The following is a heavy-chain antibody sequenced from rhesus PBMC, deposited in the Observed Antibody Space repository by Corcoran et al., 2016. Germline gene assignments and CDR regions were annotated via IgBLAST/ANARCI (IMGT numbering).Heavy chain of an antibody. J-gene: IGHJ3*01. CDR1: GGSISGGYG. Sequence: QVQLQESGPGLLKPSEPLSLTCAVSGGSISGGYGWGWIRQPPGKGLEWIGSRYSMTGHTYYNPALKSRVTISTDTSKNQFSLKLSSVTAADTAVDYCAREFGGYYSGAAFDFWGQGLRVTVSS. CDR3: AREFGGYYSGAAFDF. V-gene: IGHV4S7*01. D-gene: IGHD3-28*01. CDR2: RYSMTGHT.